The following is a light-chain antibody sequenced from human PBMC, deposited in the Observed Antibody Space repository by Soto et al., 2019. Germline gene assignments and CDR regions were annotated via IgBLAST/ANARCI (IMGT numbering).Light chain of an antibody. V-gene: IGLV3-21*02. CDR3: QVWDSSSDHDV. Sequence: SYALTQPPSVSVAPGQTARISCGGDNIGTKSVHWYQQKPGQAPVLVIYDDHDRPSGIPERFSGSNSGNTATLTITRVEAGDEADYYCQVWDSSSDHDVFAAGTKVTVL. CDR1: NIGTKS. J-gene: IGLJ1*01. CDR2: DDH.